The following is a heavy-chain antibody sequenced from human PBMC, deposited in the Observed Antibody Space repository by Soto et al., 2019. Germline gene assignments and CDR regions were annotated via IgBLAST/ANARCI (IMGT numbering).Heavy chain of an antibody. V-gene: IGHV3-21*01. CDR2: ISSSGSFI. D-gene: IGHD6-13*01. Sequence: GGSLRLSCAASGFTFRTYGMNWVRRAPGGGLEWVASISSSGSFIYYADSVKGRFTISRDDAEKSLYLQMNSLRAEDTALYYCAREPQGIAAALDYWGQGTLVTVSS. CDR1: GFTFRTYG. CDR3: AREPQGIAAALDY. J-gene: IGHJ4*02.